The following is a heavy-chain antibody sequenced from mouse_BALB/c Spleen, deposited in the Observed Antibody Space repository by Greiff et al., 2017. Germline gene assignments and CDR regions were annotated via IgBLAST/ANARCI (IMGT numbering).Heavy chain of an antibody. CDR3: ARCDYDDGYAMDY. D-gene: IGHD2-4*01. V-gene: IGHV5-12-2*01. J-gene: IGHJ4*01. CDR1: GFTFSSYT. Sequence: EVHLVESGGGLVQPGGSLKLSCAASGFTFSSYTMSWVRQTPEKRLEWVAYISNGGGSTYYPDTVKGRFTISRDNAKNTLYLQMSSLKSEDTAMYYCARCDYDDGYAMDYWGQGTSVTVSS. CDR2: ISNGGGST.